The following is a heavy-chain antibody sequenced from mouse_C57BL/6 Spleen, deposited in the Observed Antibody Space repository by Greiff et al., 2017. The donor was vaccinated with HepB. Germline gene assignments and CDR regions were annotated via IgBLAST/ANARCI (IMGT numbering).Heavy chain of an antibody. V-gene: IGHV3-6*01. D-gene: IGHD2-5*01. J-gene: IGHJ2*01. CDR1: GYSITSGYY. Sequence: DVQLQESGPGLVKPSQSLSLTCSVTGYSITSGYYWNWIRQFPGNKLEWMGYISYDGSNNYNPSLKNRISITRDTSKNQFFLKLNSVTTEDTATYYCARENYSNFYYFDYWGQGTTLTVSS. CDR3: ARENYSNFYYFDY. CDR2: ISYDGSN.